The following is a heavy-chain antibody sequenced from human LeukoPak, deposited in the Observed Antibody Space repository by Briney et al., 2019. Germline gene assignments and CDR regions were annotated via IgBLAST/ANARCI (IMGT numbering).Heavy chain of an antibody. D-gene: IGHD3-22*01. CDR1: GFTFSNYN. V-gene: IGHV3-21*01. CDR2: ISSTSSYI. Sequence: GGSLRLSCAASGFTFSNYNFYWVRQAPGKGLEWVSSISSTSSYIYYADSMKGRFTISRDNAKNSLYLQMNSLRAEDTAVYYCARGPALWYDSSGLDYWGQGTLVTVSS. CDR3: ARGPALWYDSSGLDY. J-gene: IGHJ4*02.